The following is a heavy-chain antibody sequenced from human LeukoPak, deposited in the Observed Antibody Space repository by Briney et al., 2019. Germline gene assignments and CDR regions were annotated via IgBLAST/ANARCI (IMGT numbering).Heavy chain of an antibody. D-gene: IGHD3-10*01. Sequence: AGGSLRLSCAASGFTFSSYEMNWVRQAPGKGLEWVSYISSSGSTIYYADSVKGRFTISRDNAKNSLYLQINSLRAEDTAVYYCARDLRGSGNYWGQGTLVTVSS. CDR3: ARDLRGSGNY. V-gene: IGHV3-48*03. CDR2: ISSSGSTI. J-gene: IGHJ4*02. CDR1: GFTFSSYE.